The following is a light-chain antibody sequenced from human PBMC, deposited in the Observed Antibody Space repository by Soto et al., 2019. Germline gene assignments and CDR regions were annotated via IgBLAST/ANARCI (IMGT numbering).Light chain of an antibody. CDR3: AAWDDSLNGSVV. J-gene: IGLJ2*01. CDR1: SSNIGSNY. Sequence: QSVLTQPPSASGTPGQRVTISCSGSSSNIGSNYVYWYQQLPGTAPKLLIYRNNQRPSGVPDRFSGSKSGTSASLAISGLQSEDEADYYCAAWDDSLNGSVVFGGGTKLTVL. V-gene: IGLV1-47*01. CDR2: RNN.